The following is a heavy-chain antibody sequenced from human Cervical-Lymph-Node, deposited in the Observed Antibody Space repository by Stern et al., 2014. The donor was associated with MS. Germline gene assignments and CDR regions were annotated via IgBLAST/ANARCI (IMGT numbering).Heavy chain of an antibody. D-gene: IGHD2-15*01. J-gene: IGHJ5*02. CDR2: IIPILGLP. CDR1: GGTFSSSYA. CDR3: ARGVVSNRAAATLHNLFDP. Sequence: QVQLMQSGAEVKKPGSSVNVSCKASGGTFSSSYAITCMRQAPGQGLEWMGRIIPILGLPNYAQKFQGRVTITADTSTSTAYMELSSLRSEDTAVYYCARGVVSNRAAATLHNLFDPWGQGTLVTVSS. V-gene: IGHV1-69*04.